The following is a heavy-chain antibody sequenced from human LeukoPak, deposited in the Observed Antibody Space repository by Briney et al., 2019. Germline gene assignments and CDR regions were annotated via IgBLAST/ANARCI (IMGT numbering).Heavy chain of an antibody. J-gene: IGHJ4*02. CDR3: AKDLRVGATDCYFDY. Sequence: GGSLRLSCAASGFTFSSYWMNWVRQAPGKGLEWVSAISGSGGSTYYADSVKGRFTISRDNSKNTLYLQMNSLRAEDTAVYYCAKDLRVGATDCYFDYWGQGTLVTVSS. D-gene: IGHD1-26*01. CDR2: ISGSGGST. V-gene: IGHV3-23*01. CDR1: GFTFSSYW.